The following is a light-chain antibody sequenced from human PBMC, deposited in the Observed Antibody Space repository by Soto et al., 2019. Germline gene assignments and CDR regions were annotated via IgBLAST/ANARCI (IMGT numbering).Light chain of an antibody. CDR2: GAS. CDR3: QQYGSSPQT. CDR1: QSVSSSY. Sequence: EIVLTQSPGTLSLSPGERATLSCRASQSVSSSYFAWYQQKPGQAPRLLISGASRRATGIPDRFSGSGSGTDFTLTISRLEPEDFAVYYCQQYGSSPQTFGQGTRLEIK. V-gene: IGKV3-20*01. J-gene: IGKJ5*01.